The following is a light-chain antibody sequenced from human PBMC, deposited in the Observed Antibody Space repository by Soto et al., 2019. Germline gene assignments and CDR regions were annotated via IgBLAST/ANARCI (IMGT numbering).Light chain of an antibody. J-gene: IGLJ2*01. V-gene: IGLV4-69*02. Sequence: QPVLTQSPSASASLGASVNLTCTLDGGHSSYSVAWHQQLPGKGPRYLMKLNYDGSHIKGDGIPDRFSGSSSGAERHLTISSLQSEDEADYYCQTWGTGFEVFAGGTKLTVL. CDR2: LNYDGSH. CDR3: QTWGTGFEV. CDR1: GGHSSYS.